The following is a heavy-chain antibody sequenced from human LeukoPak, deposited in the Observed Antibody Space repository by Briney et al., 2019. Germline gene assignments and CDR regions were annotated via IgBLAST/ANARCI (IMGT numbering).Heavy chain of an antibody. D-gene: IGHD6-6*01. J-gene: IGHJ4*02. V-gene: IGHV4-59*12. CDR3: ARGWSSSSYFNF. CDR2: ISYSGGT. Sequence: PSETLSLTCTVSGESITSYYWTWIRQPPGKGLEWIGYISYSGGTNYNPSLKSRVTISRDTSKNQYSLNLKSVTAADTAVYYCARGWSSSSYFNFWGQGILVTVSS. CDR1: GESITSYY.